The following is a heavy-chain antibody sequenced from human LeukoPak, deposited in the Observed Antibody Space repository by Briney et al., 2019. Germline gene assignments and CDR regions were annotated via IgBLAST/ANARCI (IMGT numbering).Heavy chain of an antibody. V-gene: IGHV4-30-4*08. J-gene: IGHJ4*02. CDR2: IYYSGNS. CDR3: ARGNNPYYFDY. Sequence: KPSETLSLTCTVSGGSINSDDYYWSWIRQPPGKGLEWIGYIYYSGNSFYNPSLKSRVTISVDTSKNHVSLNLSSVTAADTAVYYRARGNNPYYFDYWGQGTLVTVSS. D-gene: IGHD2/OR15-2a*01. CDR1: GGSINSDDYY.